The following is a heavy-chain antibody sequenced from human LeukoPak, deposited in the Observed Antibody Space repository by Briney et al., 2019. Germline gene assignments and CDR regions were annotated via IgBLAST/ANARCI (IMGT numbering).Heavy chain of an antibody. V-gene: IGHV4-59*08. J-gene: IGHJ3*01. Sequence: SETLSLTCTVSGGSISTYYWTWVRQPPGKGLEYIGYIYYSGSTDYNPSLKSRVTKSVDTSKNQFSLNLYSVTAADTAVYYCGASSGWGAFDVWGRGTMVTVSS. CDR3: GASSGWGAFDV. CDR1: GGSISTYY. CDR2: IYYSGST. D-gene: IGHD6-25*01.